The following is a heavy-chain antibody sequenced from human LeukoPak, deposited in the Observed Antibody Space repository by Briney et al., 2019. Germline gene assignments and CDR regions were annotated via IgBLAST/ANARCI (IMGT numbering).Heavy chain of an antibody. V-gene: IGHV4-34*09. J-gene: IGHJ4*02. CDR2: INHSGST. Sequence: SETLSLTCAVYGGSFSGYYWSWIRQPPGKGLEWIGEINHSGSTNYNPSLKSRVTISVDTSKNQFSLKLSSVTAADTAVYYCARIAVAAYPYYFDYWGQGTLVTVSS. D-gene: IGHD6-19*01. CDR1: GGSFSGYY. CDR3: ARIAVAAYPYYFDY.